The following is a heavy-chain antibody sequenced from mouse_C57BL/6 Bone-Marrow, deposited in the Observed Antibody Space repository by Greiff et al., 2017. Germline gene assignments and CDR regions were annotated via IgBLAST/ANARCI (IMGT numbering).Heavy chain of an antibody. CDR2: IDPENGDT. D-gene: IGHD2-4*01. J-gene: IGHJ2*01. V-gene: IGHV14-4*01. CDR3: TPFYYDYYYFDY. Sequence: VQLQQSGAELVRPGASVKLFCTASGFNIKDDYMHWVKQRPEQGLEWIGWIDPENGDTEYASKFQGKATITADTSSNTAYLQLSSLTSEDTAVYYCTPFYYDYYYFDYWGQGTTLTVSS. CDR1: GFNIKDDY.